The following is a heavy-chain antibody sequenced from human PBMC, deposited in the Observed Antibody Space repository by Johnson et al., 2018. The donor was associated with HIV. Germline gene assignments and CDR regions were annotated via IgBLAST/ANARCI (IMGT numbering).Heavy chain of an antibody. CDR3: ARIRVAVITEVGAFDI. V-gene: IGHV3-30-3*01. CDR1: GFTFSSYA. Sequence: QVQLVESGGGVVQPGRSLRLSCAASGFTFSSYAMHWVRQAPGKGLEWVAVISYDGSNKYYADSVKGRFTISRDNAKNSLYLQMNSLRPEDTAVYYCARIRVAVITEVGAFDICGQGTMVTVSS. CDR2: ISYDGSNK. J-gene: IGHJ3*02. D-gene: IGHD3-22*01.